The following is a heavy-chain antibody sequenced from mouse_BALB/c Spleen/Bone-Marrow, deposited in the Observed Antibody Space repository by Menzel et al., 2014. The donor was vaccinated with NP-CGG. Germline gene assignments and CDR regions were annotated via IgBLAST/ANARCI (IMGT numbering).Heavy chain of an antibody. V-gene: IGHV1S135*01. Sequence: EVQLQQSGPELVKPGASVKVSCKASGYAFTNYNMYWVKQSHGKGLQWIGYNDPYSGGTNYNQKFKGKATLTVDKSSSTAYMHLNSLTSEDSAVYYCARLGTTAVPDYWGQGTTLTVSS. CDR3: ARLGTTAVPDY. D-gene: IGHD1-1*01. J-gene: IGHJ2*01. CDR2: NDPYSGGT. CDR1: GYAFTNYN.